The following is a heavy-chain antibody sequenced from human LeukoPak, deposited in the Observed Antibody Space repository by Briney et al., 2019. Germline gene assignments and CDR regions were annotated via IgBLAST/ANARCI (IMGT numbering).Heavy chain of an antibody. Sequence: PGGSLRLSCAASGFTFSSYAMSWVRQAPGKGLEWVSAISGSGGSTYYADSVKGRFTISRDNSKNTLYLQMNSLRAEDTAVYYCAKGSHIVVVPAAPFDYWGQGTLVTVSS. D-gene: IGHD2-2*01. CDR2: ISGSGGST. CDR1: GFTFSSYA. J-gene: IGHJ4*02. CDR3: AKGSHIVVVPAAPFDY. V-gene: IGHV3-23*01.